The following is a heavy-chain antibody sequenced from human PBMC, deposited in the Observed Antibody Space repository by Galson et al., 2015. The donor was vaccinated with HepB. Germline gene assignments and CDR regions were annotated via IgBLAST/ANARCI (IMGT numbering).Heavy chain of an antibody. CDR2: IINNGDT. J-gene: IGHJ4*02. V-gene: IGHV3-23*01. Sequence: CLRLSCAASGFSVGTYAVAWVRQAPGKGLEWVADIINNGDTSYADAGKGRFTISKENPKTTVYLHMSGLRVDDTALYYCAKDRKPDGLWLFDHWGQGALVTVSS. CDR1: GFSVGTYA. CDR3: AKDRKPDGLWLFDH. D-gene: IGHD6-19*01.